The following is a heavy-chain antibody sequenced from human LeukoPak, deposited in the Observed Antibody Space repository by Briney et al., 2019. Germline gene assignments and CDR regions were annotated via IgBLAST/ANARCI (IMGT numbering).Heavy chain of an antibody. V-gene: IGHV4-39*07. CDR3: GRSAGFVHFDH. D-gene: IGHD3-16*01. J-gene: IGHJ4*02. CDR1: GGSISSSNYY. Sequence: SETLSLTCTVSGGSISSSNYYWGWIRQPPGKGLEWIGYIFNSGSTYYNPSLKSRVTILVDTSKNQFSLKLSSVTAADTAVYYCGRSAGFVHFDHWGQGTLVTVSS. CDR2: IFNSGST.